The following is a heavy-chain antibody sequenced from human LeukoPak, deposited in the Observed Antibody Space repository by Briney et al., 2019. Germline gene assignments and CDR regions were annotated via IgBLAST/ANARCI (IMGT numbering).Heavy chain of an antibody. Sequence: SETLSLTCTVSGDSISSSSYYWGWIRQPPGKGLEWIGSIYYSGSTYYNPSLKSRVTISVDTSKNQFSLKLSSETAADTAVYYCARQYSSTWRSYYYYYYMDVWGRGTTVTVSS. J-gene: IGHJ6*03. CDR1: GDSISSSSYY. V-gene: IGHV4-39*01. CDR2: IYYSGST. D-gene: IGHD6-13*01. CDR3: ARQYSSTWRSYYYYYYMDV.